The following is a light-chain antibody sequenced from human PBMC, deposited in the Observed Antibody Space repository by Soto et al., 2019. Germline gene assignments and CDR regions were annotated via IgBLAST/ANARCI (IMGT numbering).Light chain of an antibody. J-gene: IGKJ4*01. CDR3: QQYGSSPH. V-gene: IGKV3-20*01. CDR1: QTIGDND. Sequence: EIVLTQSPDTLSLSPGERGTLFCRASQTIGDNDLAWYQQKPGQAPRLLISGASSRATGIPDRFSGSGSGTDFTLTISSLEPEDFAVYYCQQYGSSPHFGGGTKVDIK. CDR2: GAS.